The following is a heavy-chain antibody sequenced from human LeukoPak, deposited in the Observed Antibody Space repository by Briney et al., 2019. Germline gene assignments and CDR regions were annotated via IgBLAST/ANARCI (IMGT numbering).Heavy chain of an antibody. V-gene: IGHV3-13*01. Sequence: GGSLRLSCAASGFTFSSYDMHWVRQATGKGLEWVSAIGTAGDTYYPGSVKGRFTISRENAKNSLYLQMNSLRAGDTALYYCTSGGIYYDSSGYCSWYFQHWGQGTLVTVSS. J-gene: IGHJ1*01. D-gene: IGHD3-22*01. CDR3: TSGGIYYDSSGYCSWYFQH. CDR1: GFTFSSYD. CDR2: IGTAGDT.